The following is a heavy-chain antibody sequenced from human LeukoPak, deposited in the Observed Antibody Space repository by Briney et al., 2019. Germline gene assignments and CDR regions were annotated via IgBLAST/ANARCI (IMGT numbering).Heavy chain of an antibody. V-gene: IGHV1-2*02. CDR1: GYTFTGYY. CDR3: ARVYYYGSGTLWGYYYGMDV. CDR2: INPNSGGT. Sequence: ASVKVSCKASGYTFTGYYMHWVRQAPGQGLEWMGWINPNSGGTNYAQKFQGRVTMTRDTSISTAYMELSRLRSDDTAVYYCARVYYYGSGTLWGYYYGMDVWGQGTTVTVSS. D-gene: IGHD3-10*01. J-gene: IGHJ6*02.